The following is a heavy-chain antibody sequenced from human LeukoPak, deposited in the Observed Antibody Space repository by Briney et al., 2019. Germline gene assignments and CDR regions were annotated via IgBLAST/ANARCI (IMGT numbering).Heavy chain of an antibody. CDR3: ARGTTVSTPDFDY. D-gene: IGHD4-11*01. Sequence: SETLSLTCIVSGGSISSYYWSWIRQPPGKGLEWIGYIYYSGSTNYNPSLKSRVTISVDTSKNQSSLRLSSMTAADTAVYYCARGTTVSTPDFDYWGQGTLVTVSS. CDR1: GGSISSYY. J-gene: IGHJ4*02. V-gene: IGHV4-59*12. CDR2: IYYSGST.